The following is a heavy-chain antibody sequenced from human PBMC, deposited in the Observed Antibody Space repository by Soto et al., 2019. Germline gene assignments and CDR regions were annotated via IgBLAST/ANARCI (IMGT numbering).Heavy chain of an antibody. D-gene: IGHD3-9*01. CDR1: GFTFSSYA. CDR3: AKDVDSAGYLSDVIDY. Sequence: EVQLLESGGGLVQPGGSLRLSCAASGFTFSSYAMSWVRQAPGKGLEWVSAISGSGGSTYYADSVKGRCTISRDTSKNTLYLQMNSLRSEDAAVYYCAKDVDSAGYLSDVIDYWGQGTLLTV. V-gene: IGHV3-23*01. J-gene: IGHJ4*02. CDR2: ISGSGGST.